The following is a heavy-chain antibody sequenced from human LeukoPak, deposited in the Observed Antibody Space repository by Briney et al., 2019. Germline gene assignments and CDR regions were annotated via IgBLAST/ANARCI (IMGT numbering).Heavy chain of an antibody. CDR2: IGFTDNPI. Sequence: PGGSLRLSCKASGFTFRSYEMNWVRKAPGKGLEWVSYIGFTDNPIYYADSVKGRFTISRDNAKNSLYLQMNSMTGEDTGVYFGARVGGRVGGNPYDALDMWGQGTVVTVSS. CDR3: ARVGGRVGGNPYDALDM. V-gene: IGHV3-48*03. CDR1: GFTFRSYE. D-gene: IGHD4-23*01. J-gene: IGHJ3*02.